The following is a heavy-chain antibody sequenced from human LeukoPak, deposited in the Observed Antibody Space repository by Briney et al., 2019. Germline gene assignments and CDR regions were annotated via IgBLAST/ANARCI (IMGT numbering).Heavy chain of an antibody. Sequence: GGSLRLSCAASGFTFSNSWMSWVRQAPGKGLEWVANIKQDGSEKYYVDSVKGRFTISRDNAKNSLYLQMNSLRAEDTAVYYCAKDRYYYGSGSSFDYWGQGTLVTVSS. CDR3: AKDRYYYGSGSSFDY. D-gene: IGHD3-10*01. J-gene: IGHJ4*02. V-gene: IGHV3-7*01. CDR1: GFTFSNSW. CDR2: IKQDGSEK.